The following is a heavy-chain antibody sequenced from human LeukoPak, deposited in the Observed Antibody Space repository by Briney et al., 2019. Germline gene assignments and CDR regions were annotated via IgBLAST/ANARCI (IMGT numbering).Heavy chain of an antibody. J-gene: IGHJ3*02. CDR3: AGRPPPIFGPTPDI. CDR1: GFTFSDYY. CDR2: ISSSGSTI. V-gene: IGHV3-11*04. Sequence: GGSLRLSCAASGFTFSDYYMSWLRQAPGKGLEGVSYISSSGSTIYYADSVKGRFTISRDNAKNSLYLQMNSLRAEDTAVDYCAGRPPPIFGPTPDIGGQGTMVTVSS. D-gene: IGHD3-3*01.